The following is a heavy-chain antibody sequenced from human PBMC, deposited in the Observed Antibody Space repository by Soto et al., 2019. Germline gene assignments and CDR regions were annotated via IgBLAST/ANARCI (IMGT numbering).Heavy chain of an antibody. J-gene: IGHJ6*02. D-gene: IGHD1-7*01. Sequence: PSDTLSLTCTVSGGSISSGDYYWSWIRQPPWKGLEYIEYTYHSRSTYYNPTLKRRVTIAVDTCKNQFSLKLSSVTAADTAVYYCARDIGNYPPYYYRMDVWGQGXTVTVYS. CDR2: TYHSRST. CDR1: GGSISSGDYY. CDR3: ARDIGNYPPYYYRMDV. V-gene: IGHV4-30-4*02.